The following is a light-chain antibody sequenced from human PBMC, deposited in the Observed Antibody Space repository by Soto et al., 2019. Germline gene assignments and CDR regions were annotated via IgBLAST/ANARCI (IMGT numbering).Light chain of an antibody. Sequence: QSALTQPPSASGSPGQSVTISCTGTSSDFVSYNYVSWYQQHPGKAPKLMIYEVSKRPSGVPDRFSGSKSGFTASLTVSGLQAEDEADYYCSSYAGSNNPYVFGTGTKVTVL. V-gene: IGLV2-8*01. CDR2: EVS. CDR1: SSDFVSYNY. J-gene: IGLJ1*01. CDR3: SSYAGSNNPYV.